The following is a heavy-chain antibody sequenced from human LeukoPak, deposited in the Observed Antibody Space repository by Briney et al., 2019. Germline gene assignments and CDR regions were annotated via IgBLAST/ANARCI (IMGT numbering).Heavy chain of an antibody. CDR2: INHSGST. Sequence: SETLSLTCAVYDGSFSGYYWSWIRQPPGKGLEWIGEINHSGSTNYNPSLKSRVTISLDTSKSQFSLKVRYVTAADTAVYYCARVIYDYAREAYYYYYMDVWGKGTTVTISS. J-gene: IGHJ6*03. V-gene: IGHV4-34*01. CDR3: ARVIYDYAREAYYYYYMDV. D-gene: IGHD3-16*01. CDR1: DGSFSGYY.